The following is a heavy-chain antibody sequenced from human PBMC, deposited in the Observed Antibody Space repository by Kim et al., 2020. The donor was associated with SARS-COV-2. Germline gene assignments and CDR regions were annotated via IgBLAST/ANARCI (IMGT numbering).Heavy chain of an antibody. Sequence: GGSLRLSCAASGFSVTSSYMSWVRQAPGKRPEWVSVLCSADTTFYADSVWGRFTISSDSSMNTLFLHMDSLRAEDTEVYYCASAHCGYDSCSWGQGTLVTVSS. J-gene: IGHJ5*02. CDR2: LCSADTT. CDR1: GFSVTSSY. CDR3: ASAHCGYDSCS. V-gene: IGHV3-66*01. D-gene: IGHD5-12*01.